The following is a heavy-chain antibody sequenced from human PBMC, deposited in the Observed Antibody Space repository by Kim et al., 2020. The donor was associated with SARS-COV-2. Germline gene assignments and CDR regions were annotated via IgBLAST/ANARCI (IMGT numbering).Heavy chain of an antibody. CDR1: GDSVSSGSYY. D-gene: IGHD5-18*01. CDR2: IYITGST. CDR3: ARAGYRKGYVGFFDY. Sequence: SETLSLTCTVSGDSVSSGSYYWSWIRQPAGKGLEWIGRIYITGSTNYNPSLKSRVTISVDTSNNQFSLKLSSVTAADTAVYYCARAGYRKGYVGFFDYWGQGSLVSVSS. J-gene: IGHJ4*02. V-gene: IGHV4-61*02.